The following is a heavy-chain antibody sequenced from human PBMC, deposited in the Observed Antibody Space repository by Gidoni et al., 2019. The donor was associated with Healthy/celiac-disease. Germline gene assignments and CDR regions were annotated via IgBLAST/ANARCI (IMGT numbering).Heavy chain of an antibody. CDR1: GGSISSSNL. Sequence: QVQLQESGPGLVTPSGTLSLTCAVSGGSISSSNLWSWVRQHPGKVLEWIGEIYHSGSTNYNPSLKSRVTISVDKSKNQFSLKLSSVTAADTAVYYCARVGYDSSSNWFDPWGQGTLVTVSS. J-gene: IGHJ5*02. D-gene: IGHD3-22*01. V-gene: IGHV4-4*02. CDR3: ARVGYDSSSNWFDP. CDR2: IYHSGST.